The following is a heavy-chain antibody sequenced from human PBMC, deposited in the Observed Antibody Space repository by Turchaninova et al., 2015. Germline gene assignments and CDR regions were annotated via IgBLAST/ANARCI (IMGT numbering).Heavy chain of an antibody. V-gene: IGHV6-1*01. CDR3: ARQSGYVLGY. J-gene: IGHJ4*02. D-gene: IGHD5-12*01. CDR1: GDSVSSTTAA. Sequence: QVQLQQSGPGLVKPSQTLSLTRAISGDSVSSTTAAWHWIRQSPSRGLEWLGSTYYTSKWYSDYALSVKSRITINPDTSKNQFSLQLNSVTPEDTALYYCARQSGYVLGYWGQGTLVTVSS. CDR2: TYYTSKWYS.